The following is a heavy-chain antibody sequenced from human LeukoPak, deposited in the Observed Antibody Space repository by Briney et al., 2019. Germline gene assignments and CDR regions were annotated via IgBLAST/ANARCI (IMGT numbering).Heavy chain of an antibody. D-gene: IGHD3-10*01. V-gene: IGHV4-59*01. CDR3: ARVSPLGRDYGMDV. CDR1: GGSFSGYY. J-gene: IGHJ6*02. CDR2: IYYSGST. Sequence: PSETLPLTCAVYGGSFSGYYWSWIRQPPGKGLEWIGYIYYSGSTNYNPSLKSRVTISVDTSKNQFSLKLSSVTAADTAVYYCARVSPLGRDYGMDVWGQGTTVTVSS.